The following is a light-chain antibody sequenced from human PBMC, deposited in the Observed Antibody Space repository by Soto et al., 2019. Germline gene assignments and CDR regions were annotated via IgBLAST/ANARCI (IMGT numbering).Light chain of an antibody. CDR1: QSIRNS. CDR3: QQSYSTLT. CDR2: AAS. Sequence: DIQMTQSPSSPSASVGDRVTITCRASQSIRNSLNWYQQKPGKAPKFLIFAASSLQSGVPSRFSGGGSGTDFTLTISSLQPEDFATYYCQQSYSTLTFGGGTKVDNK. J-gene: IGKJ4*01. V-gene: IGKV1-39*01.